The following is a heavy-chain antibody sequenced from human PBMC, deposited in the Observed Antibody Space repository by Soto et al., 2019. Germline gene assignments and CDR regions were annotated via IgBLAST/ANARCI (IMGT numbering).Heavy chain of an antibody. V-gene: IGHV3-33*06. Sequence: WGSLRLSCAASGFPFSRYDMHWVRQAPGKGLEWVAVLWFDGSNEYYADSVQGRFTISRDNSKNTLYLQMDSLRAEDTAVYYCAKVLYASESFDSEEAPYGMDVWGQGTTVTVSS. CDR3: AKVLYASESFDSEEAPYGMDV. CDR2: LWFDGSNE. J-gene: IGHJ6*02. CDR1: GFPFSRYD. D-gene: IGHD3-10*01.